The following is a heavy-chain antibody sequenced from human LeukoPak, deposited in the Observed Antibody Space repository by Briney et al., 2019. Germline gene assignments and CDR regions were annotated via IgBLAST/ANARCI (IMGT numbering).Heavy chain of an antibody. J-gene: IGHJ5*02. CDR3: ARERSYCSGATCSLDL. CDR1: GFSLSIYD. Sequence: GGSLRLSCAASGFSLSIYDMVWVRQAPGKGLEWIASTGLSSSLGYADSVKGRFTISSDNGENSVYLQMNSLRAEDTAVYFCARERSYCSGATCSLDLWGQGTLVTVSS. D-gene: IGHD2-15*01. V-gene: IGHV3-21*01. CDR2: TGLSSSL.